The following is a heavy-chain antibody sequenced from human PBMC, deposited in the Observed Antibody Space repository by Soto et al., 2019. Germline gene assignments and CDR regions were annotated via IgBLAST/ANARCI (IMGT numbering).Heavy chain of an antibody. Sequence: SVKVSCKASGGTFSSYAISWVRQAPGQGLEWMGGIIPIFGTANYAQKFQGRVTITADESTSTAYMELSSLRSEDTAVYYCARDPKKEGVPAAMRSGGWDYYYYGMDVWGQGTTVTVSS. J-gene: IGHJ6*02. D-gene: IGHD2-2*01. V-gene: IGHV1-69*13. CDR1: GGTFSSYA. CDR2: IIPIFGTA. CDR3: ARDPKKEGVPAAMRSGGWDYYYYGMDV.